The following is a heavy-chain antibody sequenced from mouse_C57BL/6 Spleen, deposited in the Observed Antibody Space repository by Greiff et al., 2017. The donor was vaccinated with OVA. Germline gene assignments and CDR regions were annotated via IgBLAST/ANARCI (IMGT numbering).Heavy chain of an antibody. CDR1: GFTFSDYG. CDR3: ARDWHGAMDY. V-gene: IGHV5-17*01. J-gene: IGHJ4*01. CDR2: ISSGSSTI. Sequence: EVKLQESGGGLVKPGGSLKLSCAASGFTFSDYGMHWVRQAPEKGLEWVAYISSGSSTIYYADTVKGRFTISRDNAKNTLFLQMTSLRSEDTAMYYCARDWHGAMDYWGQGTSVTVSS. D-gene: IGHD3-1*01.